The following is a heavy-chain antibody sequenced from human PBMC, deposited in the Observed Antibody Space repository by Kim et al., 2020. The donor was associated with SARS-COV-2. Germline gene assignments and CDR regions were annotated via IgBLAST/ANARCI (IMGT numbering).Heavy chain of an antibody. Sequence: GGSLRLSCAVSGGVGFEDYAMYWVRQTPGKRLEWVSHVSGDGNFKYYADSLKGRFTISRDNTKSLLFLQMNRLTNEDTAMYYCTRGWGGGGTRCAFHVWG. J-gene: IGHJ3*01. CDR3: TRGWGGGGTRCAFHV. D-gene: IGHD3-16*01. CDR1: GGVGFEDYA. V-gene: IGHV3-43*02. CDR2: VSGDGNFK.